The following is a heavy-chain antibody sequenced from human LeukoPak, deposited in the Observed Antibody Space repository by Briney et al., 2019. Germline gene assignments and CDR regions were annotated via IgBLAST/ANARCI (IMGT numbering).Heavy chain of an antibody. CDR1: GGSISSYY. V-gene: IGHV4-59*01. CDR3: ARVGAPYYYDSSGHVDY. D-gene: IGHD3-22*01. Sequence: SETLSLTCTVSGGSISSYYWSWIRQPPGKGLEWIGYIYYSGSTNYNPSLKSRVTISVDTSKNKFSLKLSSLTAADTAVYYCARVGAPYYYDSSGHVDYWGQGTLVTVSS. CDR2: IYYSGST. J-gene: IGHJ4*02.